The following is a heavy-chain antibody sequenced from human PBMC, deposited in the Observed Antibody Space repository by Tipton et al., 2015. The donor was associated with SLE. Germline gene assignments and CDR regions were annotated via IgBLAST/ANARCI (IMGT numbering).Heavy chain of an antibody. D-gene: IGHD4-23*01. V-gene: IGHV4-39*01. CDR2: IYYSGST. CDR3: ARHGMVNYYYYGMDV. J-gene: IGHJ6*02. CDR1: GGSISSSSYY. Sequence: LRLSCTVSGGSISSSSYYWGWIRQPPGKGLEWIGSIYYSGSTYYNPSLKSRVTISVDTSKSQFSLKLRSVTAADTAVHYCARHGMVNYYYYGMDVWGQGTTVTVSS.